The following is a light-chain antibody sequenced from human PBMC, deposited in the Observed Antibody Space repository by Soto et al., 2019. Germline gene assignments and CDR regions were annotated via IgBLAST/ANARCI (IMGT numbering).Light chain of an antibody. V-gene: IGKV1-5*03. J-gene: IGKJ4*02. CDR2: EVF. CDR3: QQYNSYPRT. Sequence: EIQMTQSPSTLSASVGDRVTITCRASQSIVSGLAWYQQKPGKAPRLVIYEVFSLESGVPTRFSGSGSETEFTLTISSLLSDDFAVYFCQQYNSYPRTFGGGTKVDIK. CDR1: QSIVSG.